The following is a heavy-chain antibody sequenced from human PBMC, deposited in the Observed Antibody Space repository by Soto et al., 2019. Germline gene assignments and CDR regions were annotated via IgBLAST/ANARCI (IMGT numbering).Heavy chain of an antibody. Sequence: PGASPRLSCAASGFTFASYAISWVLQSPGKGLEWVSTIGGSGGSPYYAASVKGPFIISRDTSTSTLYLQMNSLRADDTAVYYCARVSGGYSSGLYYYYYGMDVWGQGTTVTVSS. V-gene: IGHV3-23*01. J-gene: IGHJ6*02. D-gene: IGHD5-18*01. CDR3: ARVSGGYSSGLYYYYYGMDV. CDR1: GFTFASYA. CDR2: IGGSGGSP.